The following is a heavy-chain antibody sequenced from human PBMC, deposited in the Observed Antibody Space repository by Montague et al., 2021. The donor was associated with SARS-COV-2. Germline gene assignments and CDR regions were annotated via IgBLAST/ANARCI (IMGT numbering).Heavy chain of an antibody. CDR1: GDSVNTNQ. V-gene: IGHV4-59*02. D-gene: IGHD6-19*01. Sequence: SQTLSLTCVVSGDSVNTNQWTWVRQPPGKGLEWIGHVFYTGSTKYNPSLESRVTISIDTSKNQFALRLNSVSAADTAIYYCARLIGSGWTDALDFWGQGTMVTVSS. CDR2: VFYTGST. CDR3: ARLIGSGWTDALDF. J-gene: IGHJ3*01.